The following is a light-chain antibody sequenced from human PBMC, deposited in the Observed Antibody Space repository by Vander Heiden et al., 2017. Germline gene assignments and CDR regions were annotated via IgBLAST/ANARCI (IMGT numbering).Light chain of an antibody. CDR1: QSISSY. V-gene: IGKV1-39*01. CDR2: AAS. J-gene: IGKJ5*01. Sequence: IQMTQSPSSLSAPVGDRVTITCRASQSISSYLNWYQQKPGKAPKLLIYAASSLQSGVPSRFSGSGSGTDFTLTISSLQPEDFATYYCQQSYSTPITFGQGTRLEIK. CDR3: QQSYSTPIT.